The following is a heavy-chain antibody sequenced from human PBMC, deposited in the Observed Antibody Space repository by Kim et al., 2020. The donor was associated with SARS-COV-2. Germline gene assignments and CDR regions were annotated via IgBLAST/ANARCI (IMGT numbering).Heavy chain of an antibody. J-gene: IGHJ2*01. V-gene: IGHV3-72*01. D-gene: IGHD2-21*01. CDR3: ARRGVGGEDRYLDL. CDR2: TRKKANGFTT. CDR1: GFISSDHV. Sequence: GGSLRLSCSASGFISSDHVLDWVRQAPGKGLEWLGRTRKKANGFTTEYATSLKGRFTISRDESKNSMFLQMNSLTTDDTAVYYCARRGVGGEDRYLDLWGRGTLVTVSS.